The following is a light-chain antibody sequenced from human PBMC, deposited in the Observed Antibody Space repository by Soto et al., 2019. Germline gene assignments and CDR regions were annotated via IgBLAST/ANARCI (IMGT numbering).Light chain of an antibody. CDR1: SSDVGGYNY. CDR3: NSYTISITLNV. CDR2: EVS. V-gene: IGLV2-14*01. J-gene: IGLJ1*01. Sequence: QSALTQPASVSGSPGQSITISCTGTSSDVGGYNYVSWYQQHPGKAPKLMIYEVSSRPSGVSDRFSGSKSGNTASLTISGLQAEDEADYYCNSYTISITLNVFGTGTKLTVL.